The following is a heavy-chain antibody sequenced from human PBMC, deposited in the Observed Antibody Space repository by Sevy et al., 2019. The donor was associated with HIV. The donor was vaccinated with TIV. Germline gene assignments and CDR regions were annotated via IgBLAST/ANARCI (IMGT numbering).Heavy chain of an antibody. D-gene: IGHD1-26*01. Sequence: SETLSLTCTVSGGSITSLYWYWIRQPPGKGLEWIGNSYYNGHINYNPSLKSRVTLSLDTSKNQFSLRLSSVTAADTAMYYCAGENAWGRGYSWGQGTLVTVSS. CDR2: SYYNGHI. CDR3: AGENAWGRGYS. CDR1: GGSITSLY. V-gene: IGHV4-59*08. J-gene: IGHJ4*02.